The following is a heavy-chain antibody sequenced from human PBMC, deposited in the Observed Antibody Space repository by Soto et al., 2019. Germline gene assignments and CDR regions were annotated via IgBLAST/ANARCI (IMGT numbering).Heavy chain of an antibody. CDR1: GFTFTRYS. V-gene: IGHV3-21*06. J-gene: IGHJ4*02. CDR3: ARESEDLTSNFDY. Sequence: GGSLRLSCAASGFTFTRYSMNWVRQAPGKGLEWVLSISSTTNYIYYGDSMKGRFTISRDNAKNSLYLEMNSLRAEDTAVYYCARESEDLTSNFDYWGQGTLVTVSS. CDR2: ISSTTNYI.